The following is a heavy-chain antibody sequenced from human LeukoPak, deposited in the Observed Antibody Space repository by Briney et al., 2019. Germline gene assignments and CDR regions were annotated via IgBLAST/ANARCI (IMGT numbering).Heavy chain of an antibody. CDR2: VYNTGIT. Sequence: PAQTLSLTCTVSGASINSGSYYWAWIRQAAGKGLEWIGHVYNTGITKFSPSLESRVTISIDTSKNQFSLKLSSVTAADTAVYYCARIRSRKWGFDYWGQGTLVTVSS. V-gene: IGHV4-61*09. CDR1: GASINSGSYY. D-gene: IGHD1-26*01. J-gene: IGHJ4*02. CDR3: ARIRSRKWGFDY.